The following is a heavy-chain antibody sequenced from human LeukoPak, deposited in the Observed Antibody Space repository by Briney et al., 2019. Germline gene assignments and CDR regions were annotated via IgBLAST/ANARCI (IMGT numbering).Heavy chain of an antibody. CDR3: AKDRFYSGSPRAFDM. J-gene: IGHJ3*02. V-gene: IGHV3-23*01. D-gene: IGHD1-26*01. CDR2: ISGSGVST. CDR1: GFTFSSYR. Sequence: GGSLRLSCAASGFTFSSYRMNWVRQAPGKGLEWVSGISGSGVSTYYADSVKGRFTFSRDNSKNTLYLQMNSLRAEDTALYYCAKDRFYSGSPRAFDMWGRGTMVTVSS.